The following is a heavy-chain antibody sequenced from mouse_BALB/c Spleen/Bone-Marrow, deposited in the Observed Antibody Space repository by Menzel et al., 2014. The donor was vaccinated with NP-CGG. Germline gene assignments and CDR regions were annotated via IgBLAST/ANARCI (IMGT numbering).Heavy chain of an antibody. CDR1: GFTFTDYY. V-gene: IGHV7-3*02. J-gene: IGHJ4*01. CDR2: IRNRANGYTT. CDR3: ARYDGYSDNAMDY. D-gene: IGHD2-3*01. Sequence: EVKLVESGGGLVQPGGSLRLSCATSGFTFTDYYMNWVRQPPGKALEWLGFIRNRANGYTTEFSASVKGRFTISRDNSQSILYLQINTLRAEDRATYYCARYDGYSDNAMDYWGQGTSVTVSS.